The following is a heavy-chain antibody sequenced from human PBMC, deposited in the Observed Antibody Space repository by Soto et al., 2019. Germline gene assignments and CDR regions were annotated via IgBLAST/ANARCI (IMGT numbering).Heavy chain of an antibody. CDR3: AKDAISLVRGVNYWFAA. CDR2: ISGGGGVST. CDR1: GFTFSSYA. Sequence: EVQLLESGGGLVQPGGSLTLSCAASGFTFSSYAMTWVRQAPGKGLEWVSGISGGGGVSTYYADSVKGRFTISRDNSMNTLYLQMNRLRAEDTAVYYCAKDAISLVRGVNYWFAAGGQGTLVTVSS. J-gene: IGHJ5*02. V-gene: IGHV3-23*01. D-gene: IGHD3-10*01.